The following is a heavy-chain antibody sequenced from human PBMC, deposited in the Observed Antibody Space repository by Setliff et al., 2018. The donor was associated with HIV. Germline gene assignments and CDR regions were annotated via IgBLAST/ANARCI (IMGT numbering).Heavy chain of an antibody. CDR3: ARAEDTVLKMYVVTPPYLDY. Sequence: GESLKISCQGSGYSFNTYWIGWVRQRPGKGLEWMGIIYPGDSDTRYSPSFQGQVTISADKSITTAYLQWSSLGASDTPMYYCARAEDTVLKMYVVTPPYLDYWGQGTLVTVSS. J-gene: IGHJ4*02. V-gene: IGHV5-51*01. CDR2: IYPGDSDT. D-gene: IGHD2-8*01. CDR1: GYSFNTYW.